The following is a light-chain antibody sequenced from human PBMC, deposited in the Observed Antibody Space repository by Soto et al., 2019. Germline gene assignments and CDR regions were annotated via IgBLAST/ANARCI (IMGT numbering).Light chain of an antibody. Sequence: EIVMTQSPATLSVSPGERATLSCRASQSVSSNLARYQQKSGQAPRLLIYGASTRATGIPVRFSGSGSGTEFTLTISSLQSEDFAVYYCQQYNNWPPYTFGQGTKVDIK. J-gene: IGKJ2*01. CDR3: QQYNNWPPYT. V-gene: IGKV3-15*01. CDR2: GAS. CDR1: QSVSSN.